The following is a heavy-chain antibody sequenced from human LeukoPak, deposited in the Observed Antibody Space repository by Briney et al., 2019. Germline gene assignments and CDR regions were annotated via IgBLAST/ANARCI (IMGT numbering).Heavy chain of an antibody. J-gene: IGHJ1*01. CDR3: ARAPSEIGGYYPEYFRH. CDR1: GFTFSSYW. CDR2: IKSDGST. Sequence: GGSLRLSCAASGFTFSSYWMHWVRQAPGKGLVWVSRIKSDGSTNYADSVKGRFTISRDNAKNTLSLQMISLRAEDTGVYYCARAPSEIGGYYPEYFRHWGQGTLVTVSS. D-gene: IGHD3-22*01. V-gene: IGHV3-74*01.